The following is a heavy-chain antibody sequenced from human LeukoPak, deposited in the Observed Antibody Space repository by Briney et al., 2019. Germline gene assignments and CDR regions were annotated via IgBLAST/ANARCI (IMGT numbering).Heavy chain of an antibody. CDR1: FNSLRIISYY. CDR2: IYYTGIP. J-gene: IGHJ4*02. D-gene: IGHD3-22*01. V-gene: IGHV4-39*01. CDR3: ASRYYYDSSGYFLY. Sequence: SETLSLTCTLSFNSLRIISYYCGWIRQFRGKGLEWIGYIYYTGIPYYSSSLKSRVTISVHAPNNQFSLSLNAVTAAYTAVYYCASRYYYDSSGYFLYWGQGTLVTVSS.